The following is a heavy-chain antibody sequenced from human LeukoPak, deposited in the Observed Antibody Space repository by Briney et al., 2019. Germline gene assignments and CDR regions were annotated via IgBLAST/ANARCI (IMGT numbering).Heavy chain of an antibody. D-gene: IGHD6-19*01. V-gene: IGHV4-4*07. CDR2: IYTDGST. CDR3: AREVRAVADSPYYYYMDV. J-gene: IGHJ6*03. Sequence: KPSETLSLTCTVSGGSINSYYWSWIRQAAGKGLEWIGRIYTDGSTNYNPSLKSLVTMSVDTSKNQFSLKLSSVTAADTAVYYCAREVRAVADSPYYYYMDVWGKGTTVTISS. CDR1: GGSINSYY.